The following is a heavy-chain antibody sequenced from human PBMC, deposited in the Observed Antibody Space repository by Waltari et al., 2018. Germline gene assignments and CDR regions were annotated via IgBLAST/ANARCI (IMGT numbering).Heavy chain of an antibody. V-gene: IGHV4-39*01. CDR3: GRIAFGDDGGYFQY. J-gene: IGHJ1*01. CDR2: MQYRGST. Sequence: QLQLQESGPGLVRPSETLSLTCTASGGPITTTYHWAWFRQPPGKGLEWMGNMQYRGSTFYNPSLMSRVTISLDTSKNQFSLTLTSMDAADTAVYFCGRIAFGDDGGYFQYWCQGTLVTVSS. D-gene: IGHD4-17*01. CDR1: GGPITTTYH.